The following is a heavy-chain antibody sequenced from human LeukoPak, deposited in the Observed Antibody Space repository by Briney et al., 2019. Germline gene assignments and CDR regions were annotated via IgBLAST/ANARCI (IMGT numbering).Heavy chain of an antibody. V-gene: IGHV3-30-3*01. CDR3: ARDNWNYLDY. Sequence: GGSLRLSCAASGFTFSSYAMHWVRQAPGKGLEWVAVISYDGSNKYYADSVKGRFTISRDNSKNMLYLQMNSLRAEDTAVYYCARDNWNYLDYWGQGTLVTVSS. D-gene: IGHD1-20*01. J-gene: IGHJ4*02. CDR1: GFTFSSYA. CDR2: ISYDGSNK.